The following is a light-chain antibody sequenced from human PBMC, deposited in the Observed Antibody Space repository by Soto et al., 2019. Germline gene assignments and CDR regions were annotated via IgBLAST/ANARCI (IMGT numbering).Light chain of an antibody. CDR3: AAWDDSRIVL. J-gene: IGLJ3*02. CDR1: TSNIASNY. CDR2: NND. V-gene: IGLV1-47*01. Sequence: QSVLTQPPSASGTPGQSVSISCSGGTSNIASNYVYWYQQLPGTAPKLLIYNNDQRPSGVPDRFSGSKSGTSASLAISGLRSEDEADYFCAAWDDSRIVLFGGGTKLTVL.